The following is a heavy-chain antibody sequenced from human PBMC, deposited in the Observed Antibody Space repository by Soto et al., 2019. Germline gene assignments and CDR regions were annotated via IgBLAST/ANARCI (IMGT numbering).Heavy chain of an antibody. V-gene: IGHV3-30*13. CDR2: ISFDGNTK. CDR1: GFTFSNYG. CDR3: VNAKYLAGNDFKFDD. D-gene: IGHD6-19*01. Sequence: QVQLVESGGGVVQPGRSLRLSCAASGFTFSNYGMHWVRQAPGKGLEWVAVISFDGNTKYYGDSVNGRFIVSRDNSKNSLYVKMNSLRPENTAVYYCVNAKYLAGNDFKFDDWGQGTLVTVSS. J-gene: IGHJ4*02.